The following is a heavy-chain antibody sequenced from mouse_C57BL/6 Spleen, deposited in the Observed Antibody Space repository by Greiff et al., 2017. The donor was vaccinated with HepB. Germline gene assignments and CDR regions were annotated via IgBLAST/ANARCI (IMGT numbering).Heavy chain of an antibody. CDR3: ARRYLDC. J-gene: IGHJ2*03. CDR2: MDPANGNT. V-gene: IGHV14-3*01. CDR1: GFTIKNTY. Sequence: EVQLQQSVAELVRPGASVKLSCTASGFTIKNTYMHWVMQRPEQGLEWIGRMDPANGNTKYTPKFQGKATITTDTSSNPASLQLSGPTSEDAAIYDGARRYLDCWGQGTSLTVAS.